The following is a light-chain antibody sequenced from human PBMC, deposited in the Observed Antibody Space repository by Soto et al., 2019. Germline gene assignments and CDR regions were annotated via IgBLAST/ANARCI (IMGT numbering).Light chain of an antibody. V-gene: IGKV3-20*01. CDR1: QSVSSSY. CDR3: QQYNSYST. Sequence: TQSPGTVSLCTGERATLSCRASQSVSSSYLAWYQQKPGQAPRLLIYGASSRATGIPDRFSGSGSGTEFTLTISSLQPDDFATYYCQQYNSYSTFGQGTKVDIK. CDR2: GAS. J-gene: IGKJ1*01.